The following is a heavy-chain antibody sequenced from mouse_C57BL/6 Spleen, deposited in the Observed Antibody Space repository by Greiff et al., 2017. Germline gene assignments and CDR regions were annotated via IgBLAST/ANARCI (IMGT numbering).Heavy chain of an antibody. J-gene: IGHJ4*01. V-gene: IGHV1-72*01. CDR1: GFTFTSYC. CDR3: ARENSNYDYAMDY. Sequence: VPLQQPGADFVKPGASVKLSCTASGFTFTSYCMPWVQQRPGRGLEWIGRIGPNSGGTKYNDKFKSKATLTVDKPSSTAYMQLSSLTSEDSAVYYCARENSNYDYAMDYWGQGTSVTVSS. CDR2: IGPNSGGT. D-gene: IGHD2-5*01.